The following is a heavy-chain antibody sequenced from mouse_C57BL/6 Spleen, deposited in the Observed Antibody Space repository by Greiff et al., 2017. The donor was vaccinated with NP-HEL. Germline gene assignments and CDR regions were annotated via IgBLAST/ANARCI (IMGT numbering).Heavy chain of an antibody. D-gene: IGHD4-1*01. CDR1: GYTFTSYW. CDR2: IDPSDSYT. J-gene: IGHJ1*03. Sequence: QVQLQQSGAELVMPGASVKLSCKASGYTFTSYWMHWVKQRPGQGLEWIGEIDPSDSYTNYNQKFKGKSTLTVDKSSSTAYMQLSSLTSEDSAVYYCARKLGRGNWYFDVWGTGTTVTVSS. CDR3: ARKLGRGNWYFDV. V-gene: IGHV1-69*01.